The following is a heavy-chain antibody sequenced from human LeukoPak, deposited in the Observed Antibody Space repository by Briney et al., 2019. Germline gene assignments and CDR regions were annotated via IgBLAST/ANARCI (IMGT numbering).Heavy chain of an antibody. CDR1: GDSISSYH. J-gene: IGHJ4*02. Sequence: SETLSLTCSVSGDSISSYHWSWIRQPPGKGLEWIGYISDSGSTKYNSSLKSRVTMSMDTSKNQFTLNLSSVTAADTDVYYCARVGRGDHTWGSYSFDYWGQGTLVTVSS. CDR3: ARVGRGDHTWGSYSFDY. CDR2: ISDSGST. V-gene: IGHV4-59*01. D-gene: IGHD3-16*01.